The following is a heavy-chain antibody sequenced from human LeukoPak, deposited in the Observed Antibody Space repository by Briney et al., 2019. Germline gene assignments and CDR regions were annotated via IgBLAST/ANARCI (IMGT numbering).Heavy chain of an antibody. V-gene: IGHV1-69*04. CDR2: IIPILGIA. CDR3: ARDDRGYSYPFPFDY. D-gene: IGHD5-18*01. Sequence: EASVKVSCKASGGTFSSYAISWVRQAPGQGLEWMGRIIPILGIANYAQKFQGRVTITADKSTSTAYMELSSLRSEDTAVYYCARDDRGYSYPFPFDYWGQGTLVTVSS. CDR1: GGTFSSYA. J-gene: IGHJ4*02.